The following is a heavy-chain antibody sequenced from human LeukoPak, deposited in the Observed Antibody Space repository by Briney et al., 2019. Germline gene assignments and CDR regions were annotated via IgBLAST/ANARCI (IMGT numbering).Heavy chain of an antibody. CDR1: GFTFSTSA. D-gene: IGHD6-13*01. CDR3: ARDSAGNDY. V-gene: IGHV3-7*01. J-gene: IGHJ4*02. CDR2: IKQDGSEK. Sequence: GGSLRLSCEVFGFTFSTSAMSWVRQAPGKGLEWVANIKQDGSEKYYVDSVKGRFTISRDNAKNSLYLQMNSLRAEDTAMYYCARDSAGNDYWGQGTLVTVSS.